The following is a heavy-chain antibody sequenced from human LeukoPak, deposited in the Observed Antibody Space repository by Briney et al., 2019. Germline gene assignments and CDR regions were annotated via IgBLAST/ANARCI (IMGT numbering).Heavy chain of an antibody. CDR2: MNPNSGNT. Sequence: GASVKVSCKASGYTFTGYDINWVRQATGQGLEWMGWMNPNSGNTGYAQKFQGRVTMTRNTSISTAYMELSSLRSEDTAVYYCARNDYGDYVKWLYYYYGMDVWGQGTTVTVSS. J-gene: IGHJ6*02. V-gene: IGHV1-8*01. D-gene: IGHD4-17*01. CDR3: ARNDYGDYVKWLYYYYGMDV. CDR1: GYTFTGYD.